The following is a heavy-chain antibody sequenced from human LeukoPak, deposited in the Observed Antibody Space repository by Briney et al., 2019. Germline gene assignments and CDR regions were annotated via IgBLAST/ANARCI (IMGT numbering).Heavy chain of an antibody. V-gene: IGHV1-46*01. CDR2: INPRGTST. CDR1: GYSFTSHY. J-gene: IGHJ6*03. D-gene: IGHD5-12*01. CDR3: ARVTYENYFYYYMDV. Sequence: ASVKVSCKASGYSFTSHYMHWVRQAPGQGLEWMGLINPRGTSTIYAEKFQGRIIMTRDMSTTTDYMELSSLKSDDTAVYYCARVTYENYFYYYMDVWGKGTTVTVSS.